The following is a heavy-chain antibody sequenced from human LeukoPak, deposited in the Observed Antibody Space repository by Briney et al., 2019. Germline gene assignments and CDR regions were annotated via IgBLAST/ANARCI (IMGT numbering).Heavy chain of an antibody. V-gene: IGHV3-20*04. CDR3: ARGSLVTPD. J-gene: IGHJ4*02. CDR2: ISWNGGNT. Sequence: GSLRLSCAASGFTFSSYSMSWVRQAPGKGLEWVSGISWNGGNTDYAASVKGRFTISRDNAKNSLFLQMNRLRSEDTAVYYCARGSLVTPDWGQGTLVTVSS. CDR1: GFTFSSYS. D-gene: IGHD5-18*01.